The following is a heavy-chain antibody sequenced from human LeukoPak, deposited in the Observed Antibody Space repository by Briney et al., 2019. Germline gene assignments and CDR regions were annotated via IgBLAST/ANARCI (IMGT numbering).Heavy chain of an antibody. CDR2: ISSSSSYI. J-gene: IGHJ5*02. CDR1: GFTFSSYS. Sequence: GGSLRLSCAASGFTFSSYSMNWVRQAPGKGLEWVSSISSSSSYIYYADSVKGRFTISRDNAKNSLYLQMNSLRAEDTAVYYCASGDQNNYDILSWGQGTLVTVSS. D-gene: IGHD3-9*01. V-gene: IGHV3-21*01. CDR3: ASGDQNNYDILS.